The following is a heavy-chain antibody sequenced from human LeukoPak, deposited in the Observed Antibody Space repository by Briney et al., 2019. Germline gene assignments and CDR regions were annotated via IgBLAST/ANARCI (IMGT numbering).Heavy chain of an antibody. D-gene: IGHD3-9*01. J-gene: IGHJ6*03. CDR2: LYYSGST. V-gene: IGHV4-39*01. Sequence: SGTLSLTCTVSGGSIRSTRYYWGWIRQPQGKGLGWIGSLYYSGSTYYNPSLKSRVTMSVVRSKNQFSLKLSSVTAADTAVYYCARLSLFFTGYSNMDVWGKGTTVTISS. CDR1: GGSIRSTRYY. CDR3: ARLSLFFTGYSNMDV.